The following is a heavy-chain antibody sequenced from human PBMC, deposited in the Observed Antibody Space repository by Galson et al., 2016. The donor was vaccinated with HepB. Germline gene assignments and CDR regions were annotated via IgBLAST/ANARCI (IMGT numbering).Heavy chain of an antibody. CDR3: VRGVIAVAGTYLDKHRGIDL. J-gene: IGHJ4*02. CDR2: ISATENFI. D-gene: IGHD6-13*01. Sequence: SLRLSCAASAFRFSDYGMNWVRQAPGKGLEWVSSISATENFIYYAESVRGRFTISRDNAKNSMYLQMNTLRVEDTAVYYCVRGVIAVAGTYLDKHRGIDLWGQGTLVTVSS. CDR1: AFRFSDYG. V-gene: IGHV3-21*01.